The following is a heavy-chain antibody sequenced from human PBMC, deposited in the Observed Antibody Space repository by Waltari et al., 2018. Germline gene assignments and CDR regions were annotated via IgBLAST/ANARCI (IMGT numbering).Heavy chain of an antibody. CDR2: INHAGNT. V-gene: IGHV4-34*01. CDR1: GGSFRGYY. J-gene: IGHJ6*02. Sequence: QQWGAGLLKASETLSLTCAVDGGSFRGYYWSWVRQPPGKGLEWIGEINHAGNTNFNPSLKSRVVISEDTSKSQFYLKLTFVTAADTGVYYCARLEDCSGGNCYSANNHPVDVWGQGTSVTVSS. CDR3: ARLEDCSGGNCYSANNHPVDV. D-gene: IGHD2-15*01.